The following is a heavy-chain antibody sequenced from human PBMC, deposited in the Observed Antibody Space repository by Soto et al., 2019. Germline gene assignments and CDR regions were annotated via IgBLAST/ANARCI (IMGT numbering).Heavy chain of an antibody. CDR1: GGTFNSYA. CDR3: ARDRYSSSWYYFDY. V-gene: IGHV1-69*13. D-gene: IGHD6-13*01. Sequence: SVKVSCKVSGGTFNSYAISWLRQAPGQGLEWMGGIIPIFGTANYAQKFQGRVTFTADESTSTAYMELSSLRSEDTAMYYCARDRYSSSWYYFDYWGQGTLVTVSS. CDR2: IIPIFGTA. J-gene: IGHJ4*02.